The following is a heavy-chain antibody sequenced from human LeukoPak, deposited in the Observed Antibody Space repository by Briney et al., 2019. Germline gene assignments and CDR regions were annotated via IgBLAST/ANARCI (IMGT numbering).Heavy chain of an antibody. CDR2: INPNSGGT. J-gene: IGHJ6*03. CDR1: GYTFTGYF. Sequence: ASVKVSCKASGYTFTGYFMHWVRQAPGQGLEWMGWINPNSGGTNYAQKFQGRVTMTGDTSISTAYMELSRLRSDDTAVYYCARGADYYYYYYMDVWGKGTTVTISS. V-gene: IGHV1-2*02. CDR3: ARGADYYYYYYMDV.